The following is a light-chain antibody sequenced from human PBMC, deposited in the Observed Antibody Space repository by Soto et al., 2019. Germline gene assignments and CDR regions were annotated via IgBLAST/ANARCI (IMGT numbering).Light chain of an antibody. CDR1: SSDIGAFNY. J-gene: IGLJ1*01. Sequence: QSALTQPASVSGSPGQSITISCTGSSSDIGAFNYVAWYQQHPGKAPKLIIHGVTNRPSGVSSRFSGSKSDYTASLTISGLQAEDEADYYCSSYTTAFFYVFXTGTKLTVL. CDR3: SSYTTAFFYV. CDR2: GVT. V-gene: IGLV2-14*01.